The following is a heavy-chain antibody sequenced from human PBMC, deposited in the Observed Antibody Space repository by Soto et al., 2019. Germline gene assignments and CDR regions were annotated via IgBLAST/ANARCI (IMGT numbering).Heavy chain of an antibody. J-gene: IGHJ6*02. Sequence: GASVKVSCKASGYTFTGYYMHWVRQAPGQGLEWMGWINPNSGGTNYAQKFQGWVTMTRDTSISTAYMELSRLRSDDTAVYYCARGGSLWFGELSAYYYGMDVWGQGTTGTVSS. V-gene: IGHV1-2*04. CDR2: INPNSGGT. CDR1: GYTFTGYY. D-gene: IGHD3-10*01. CDR3: ARGGSLWFGELSAYYYGMDV.